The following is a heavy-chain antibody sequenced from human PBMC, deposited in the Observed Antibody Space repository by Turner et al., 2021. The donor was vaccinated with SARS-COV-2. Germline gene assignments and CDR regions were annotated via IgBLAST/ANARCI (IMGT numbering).Heavy chain of an antibody. CDR2: INHSGST. CDR3: AIKLWYISGWYAVDH. D-gene: IGHD6-19*01. CDR1: GGSFRGYY. J-gene: IGHJ5*02. Sequence: QVQLQQWGAGLLKPSETLSLTCAVYGGSFRGYYWSWIRQPPGKGLEWIGEINHSGSTNYDPAMKRRSTISVDKSKNQFARKLSSVTAADTAVYYCAIKLWYISGWYAVDHWGQGTLVTVSS. V-gene: IGHV4-34*01.